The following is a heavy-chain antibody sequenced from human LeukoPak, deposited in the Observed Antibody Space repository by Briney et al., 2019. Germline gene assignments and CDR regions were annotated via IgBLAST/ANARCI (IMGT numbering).Heavy chain of an antibody. CDR2: IYYSGST. CDR3: ARWVATIAVAED. CDR1: GGSISSYY. D-gene: IGHD6-19*01. J-gene: IGHJ4*02. V-gene: IGHV4-59*01. Sequence: SETLSLTCTVSGGSISSYYWSWIRQPPGKGLEWIGYIYYSGSTNYNPSLKSRVTISVDTSKNQFSLKLSSVTAADTAVYYCARWVATIAVAEDWGQGTLVTVSS.